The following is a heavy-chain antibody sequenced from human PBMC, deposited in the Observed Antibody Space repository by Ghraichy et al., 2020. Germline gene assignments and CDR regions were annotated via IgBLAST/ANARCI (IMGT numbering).Heavy chain of an antibody. CDR3: ARALDYDFWSGYLDY. CDR2: ISGSSSYI. V-gene: IGHV3-21*01. Sequence: GSLRLSCAASGFTFSSYSMNWVRQAPGKGLEWVSSISGSSSYIYYADSVKGRFTISRDNAKNSLYLQMNSLRAEDTAVYYCARALDYDFWSGYLDYWGQGTLVTVSS. CDR1: GFTFSSYS. D-gene: IGHD3-3*01. J-gene: IGHJ4*02.